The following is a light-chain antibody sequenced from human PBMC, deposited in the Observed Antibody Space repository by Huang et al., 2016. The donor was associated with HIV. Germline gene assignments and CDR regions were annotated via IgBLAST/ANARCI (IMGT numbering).Light chain of an antibody. CDR2: GAS. J-gene: IGKJ2*01. CDR1: QSINND. V-gene: IGKV3-15*01. CDR3: QQYNNWPYT. Sequence: EIVMTQSPATLSVSPGERATLACKASQSINNDLAWYQQKPGQPPRLLIHGASTRATGIPARFSGSGSGTGFTLTISSLQSEDFVVYHCQQYNNWPYTFGQGTKLEIK.